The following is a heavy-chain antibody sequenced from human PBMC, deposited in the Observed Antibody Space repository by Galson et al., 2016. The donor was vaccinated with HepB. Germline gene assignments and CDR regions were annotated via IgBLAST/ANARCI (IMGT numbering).Heavy chain of an antibody. CDR1: GHTFSSYY. Sequence: SVKVSCKASGHTFSSYYMHWVRQAPGQGLEWMGIINPNGSSASYAQQFQGRVTMTRDTSTSTLYMELSSLRSEDTAVYYWSIRIAKVDWFDPWGQGPLVTVAS. J-gene: IGHJ5*02. D-gene: IGHD4-23*01. CDR2: INPNGSSA. CDR3: SIRIAKVDWFDP. V-gene: IGHV1-46*01.